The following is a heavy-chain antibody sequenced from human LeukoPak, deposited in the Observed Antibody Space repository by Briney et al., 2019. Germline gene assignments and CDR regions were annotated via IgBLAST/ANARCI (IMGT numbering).Heavy chain of an antibody. Sequence: GGSLRLSCAASGFTFSDYYMSWIRQAPGKGLEGVSYISSSGSTIYYADSVKGRFTISRDNAKNSMYMQMNSLRAEDTAVYYCARGIAAAGIGSNGYWGQGTLVTVSS. CDR3: ARGIAAAGIGSNGY. D-gene: IGHD6-13*01. CDR2: ISSSGSTI. CDR1: GFTFSDYY. J-gene: IGHJ4*02. V-gene: IGHV3-11*04.